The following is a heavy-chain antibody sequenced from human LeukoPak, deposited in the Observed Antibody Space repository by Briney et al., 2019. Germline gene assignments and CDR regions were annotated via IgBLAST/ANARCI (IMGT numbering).Heavy chain of an antibody. CDR3: ARIRYGDYFDY. CDR2: INSDGSST. Sequence: GGSLRLSCAASGFTFSNYWMHWVRQAPGKGLVWVSRINSDGSSTTSADSVKGRFTISRDNAKNTLYLQMNSLRAEDTAVYYCARIRYGDYFDYWGQGTLVTVSS. CDR1: GFTFSNYW. V-gene: IGHV3-74*01. J-gene: IGHJ4*02. D-gene: IGHD4-17*01.